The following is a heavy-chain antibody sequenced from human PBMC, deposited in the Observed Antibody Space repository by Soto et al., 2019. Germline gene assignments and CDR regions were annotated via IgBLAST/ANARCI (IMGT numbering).Heavy chain of an antibody. CDR2: ISYDGSNK. V-gene: IGHV3-30-3*01. J-gene: IGHJ6*02. CDR1: GFTFSRSA. Sequence: QVQLVESGGGVVQPGRSLRLSCVASGFTFSRSAMHWVRQAPGKGLEWVALISYDGSNKYHADSVRGRFTISRDNSRNALYLEMNSLRAEDTAIYYCVGDGGLTTVRSHFHYNMDVWGQGTTVTVSS. CDR3: VGDGGLTTVRSHFHYNMDV. D-gene: IGHD4-17*01.